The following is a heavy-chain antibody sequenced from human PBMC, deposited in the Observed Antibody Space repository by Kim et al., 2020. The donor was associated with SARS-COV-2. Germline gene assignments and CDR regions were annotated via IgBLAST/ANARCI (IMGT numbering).Heavy chain of an antibody. J-gene: IGHJ2*01. Sequence: SETLSLTCTVSGGSISSSSYYWGWIRQPPGKGLEWIGSIYYSGSTYYNPSLKSRVTISVDTSKNQFSLKLSSVTAADTAVYYCARQPDYYDSSGYEYSNWYFDLWGRGTLVTVSS. V-gene: IGHV4-39*01. CDR3: ARQPDYYDSSGYEYSNWYFDL. D-gene: IGHD3-22*01. CDR1: GGSISSSSYY. CDR2: IYYSGST.